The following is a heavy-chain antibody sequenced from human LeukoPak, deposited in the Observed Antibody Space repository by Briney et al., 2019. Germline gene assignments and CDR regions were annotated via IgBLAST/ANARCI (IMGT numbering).Heavy chain of an antibody. Sequence: RTGGSLRLSCAASGFTFSSYSMNWVRQAPGKGLEWVSYISSSSSTIYYADSVKGRFTISRDNAKNSLYLQMNSLRAEDTAVYYCASGTVGYCSSTSCYRSDYWGQGTLVTVSS. CDR2: ISSSSSTI. J-gene: IGHJ4*02. CDR3: ASGTVGYCSSTSCYRSDY. D-gene: IGHD2-2*03. V-gene: IGHV3-48*01. CDR1: GFTFSSYS.